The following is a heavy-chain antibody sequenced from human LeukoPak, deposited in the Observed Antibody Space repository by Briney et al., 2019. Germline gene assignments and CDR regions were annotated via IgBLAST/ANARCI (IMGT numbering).Heavy chain of an antibody. CDR3: ARVLGNWNYLFLFDY. CDR1: GYSISSGYY. D-gene: IGHD1-7*01. Sequence: SETLSLTCTVSGYSISSGYYWGWIRQPPGKGLEWIGSIYHSGSTYYNPSLKSRVTISVDTSKNQFSLKLSSVTAADTAVYYCARVLGNWNYLFLFDYWGQGTLVTVSS. CDR2: IYHSGST. J-gene: IGHJ4*02. V-gene: IGHV4-38-2*02.